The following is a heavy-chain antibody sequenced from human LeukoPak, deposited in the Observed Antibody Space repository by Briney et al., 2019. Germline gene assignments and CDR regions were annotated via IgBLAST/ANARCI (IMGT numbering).Heavy chain of an antibody. D-gene: IGHD3-10*01. J-gene: IGHJ6*03. V-gene: IGHV1-2*02. Sequence: ASVKVSCKASGYTFTGYYMHWVRQAPGQGLEWMGWINPNGGGTNYAQKFQGRVTMTRDTSISTAYMELSRLRSDDTAVYYCARAPKHYYGSGSYTTYYYYYYMDVWGKGTTVTVSS. CDR1: GYTFTGYY. CDR3: ARAPKHYYGSGSYTTYYYYYYMDV. CDR2: INPNGGGT.